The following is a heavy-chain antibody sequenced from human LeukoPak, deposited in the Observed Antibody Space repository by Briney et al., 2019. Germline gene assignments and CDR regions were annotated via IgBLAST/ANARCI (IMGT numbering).Heavy chain of an antibody. CDR3: AREKVRGEDGMDV. CDR1: GFTFSSYA. Sequence: GRSLRLSCAASGFTFSSYAMHWVRQAPGKGLEWVAVISYDGSNKYYADSVKGRFTISRDNAKNSLYLQMNGLRAEDTAVYYCAREKVRGEDGMDVWGQGTTVTVSS. CDR2: ISYDGSNK. J-gene: IGHJ6*02. V-gene: IGHV3-30-3*01. D-gene: IGHD3-10*01.